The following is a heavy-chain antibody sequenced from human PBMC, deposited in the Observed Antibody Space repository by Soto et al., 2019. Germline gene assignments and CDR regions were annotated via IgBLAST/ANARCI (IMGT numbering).Heavy chain of an antibody. CDR1: GFTFRSYV. Sequence: VQLVESGGGVVQPGTSLRVSCVGSGFTFRSYVIHWVRQAPGKGLEWVALTSYDGSDKYYDDSVRGRFTISRDNSRNTVDLQMASLRLEDTALYYCARWGTTGGLDVWGQGTLVSVSS. V-gene: IGHV3-30*19. CDR2: TSYDGSDK. D-gene: IGHD3-16*01. CDR3: ARWGTTGGLDV. J-gene: IGHJ1*01.